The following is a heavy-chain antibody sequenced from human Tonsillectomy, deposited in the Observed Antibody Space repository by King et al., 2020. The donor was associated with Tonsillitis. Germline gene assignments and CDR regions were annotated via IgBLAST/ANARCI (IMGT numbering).Heavy chain of an antibody. CDR1: GYSFTNYA. Sequence: QLVQSGAEVKKPGASVKVSCKASGYSFTNYAMHWVRQAPGQRLEWMGWINAGNANTKYSQKFQGRVTITRDTSASTAYMELSSLRSEDTAVYYCARDVEAVAGTGMDVWGQGTTVTVSS. V-gene: IGHV1-3*01. D-gene: IGHD6-19*01. J-gene: IGHJ6*02. CDR3: ARDVEAVAGTGMDV. CDR2: INAGNANT.